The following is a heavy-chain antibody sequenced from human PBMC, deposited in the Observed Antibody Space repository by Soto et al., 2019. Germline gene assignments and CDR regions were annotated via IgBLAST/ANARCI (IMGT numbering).Heavy chain of an antibody. Sequence: QVQLQESGPGLVKPSQTLSLTCTVSGGSISSGDYYWSWIRQPQGKGLEWIGYIYHSGSTYYNPSLKSRVTISVNTSKNQFSLKLSSVTAADTAVYYCARERPDGARLDPWGQGTLVTVSS. V-gene: IGHV4-30-4*01. CDR2: IYHSGST. D-gene: IGHD6-6*01. J-gene: IGHJ5*02. CDR3: ARERPDGARLDP. CDR1: GGSISSGDYY.